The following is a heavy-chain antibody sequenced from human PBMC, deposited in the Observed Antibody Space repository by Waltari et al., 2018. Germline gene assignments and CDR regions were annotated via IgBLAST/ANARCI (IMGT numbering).Heavy chain of an antibody. D-gene: IGHD1-26*01. CDR3: AKLSRGSYGPYYYYMDV. V-gene: IGHV3-48*04. CDR2: ISSSSRTI. Sequence: EVQLVESGGGLVQPGGSLRLSCAASGFTFSSYSMHWVRQAPGKGLEWVSYISSSSRTIYYADSAKGRFTISRDNAKNSLYLQMNSLRAEDTAVYYCAKLSRGSYGPYYYYMDVWGKGTTVTVSS. J-gene: IGHJ6*03. CDR1: GFTFSSYS.